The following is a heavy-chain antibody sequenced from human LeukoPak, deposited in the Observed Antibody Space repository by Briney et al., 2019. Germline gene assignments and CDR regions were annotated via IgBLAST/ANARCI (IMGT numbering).Heavy chain of an antibody. V-gene: IGHV4-59*08. CDR2: FSYSGST. Sequence: SETLSLTCTVSGGSISSYYWSWIRQSPGEGLEWIGYFSYSGSTHYSPSLTSRVAISVDTSRNQFSLKLKSVTAADTAMYYCARADESLVYGMDVWGQGTTVIVSS. J-gene: IGHJ6*02. CDR3: ARADESLVYGMDV. CDR1: GGSISSYY.